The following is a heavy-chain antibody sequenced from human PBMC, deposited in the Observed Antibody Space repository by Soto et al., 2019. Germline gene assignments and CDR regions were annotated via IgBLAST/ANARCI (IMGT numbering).Heavy chain of an antibody. CDR3: ARTKGVVPDYYGMDV. J-gene: IGHJ6*02. Sequence: QVQLVESGGGVVQPGRSLRLSCAAGQFTFSTYAGQWVRQAPGKGLEWVAVIAYDETNKYYADSVKGRCTISRDNSKSTLYLQMNSLRAEDTAVYYCARTKGVVPDYYGMDVWGQGTTVTVSS. D-gene: IGHD3-10*01. V-gene: IGHV3-30-3*01. CDR2: IAYDETNK. CDR1: QFTFSTYA.